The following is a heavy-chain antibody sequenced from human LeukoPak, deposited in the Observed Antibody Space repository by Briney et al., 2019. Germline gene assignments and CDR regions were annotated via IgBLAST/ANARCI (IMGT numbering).Heavy chain of an antibody. J-gene: IGHJ4*02. CDR3: ARGRMGYGDSDY. V-gene: IGHV1-2*02. CDR1: GDTFTGYY. Sequence: ASVKVSCNASGDTFTGYYMHWMRQAHGQALECMGWINPNSGGTNYAQKFQGRVTMTRDTSISTAYMELSRLRSDATAVYYCARGRMGYGDSDYWGQGTLATVSS. D-gene: IGHD4-17*01. CDR2: INPNSGGT.